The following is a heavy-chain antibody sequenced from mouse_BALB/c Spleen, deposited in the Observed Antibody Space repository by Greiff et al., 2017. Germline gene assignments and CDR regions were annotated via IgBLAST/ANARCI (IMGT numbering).Heavy chain of an antibody. CDR3: ARSMITMRLFAY. D-gene: IGHD2-4*01. Sequence: EVQLVESGPGLVKPSQSLSLTCTVTGYSITSDYAWNWIRQFPGNKLEWMGYISYSGSTSYNPSLKSRISITRDTSKNQFFLQLNSVTTEDTATYYCARSMITMRLFAYWGQGTLVTVSA. CDR2: ISYSGST. J-gene: IGHJ3*01. CDR1: GYSITSDYA. V-gene: IGHV3-2*02.